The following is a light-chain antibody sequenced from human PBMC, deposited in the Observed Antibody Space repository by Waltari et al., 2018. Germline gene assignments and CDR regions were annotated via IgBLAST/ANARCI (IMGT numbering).Light chain of an antibody. CDR1: QSISGW. J-gene: IGKJ1*01. CDR3: HQHYTTPWT. CDR2: KAS. Sequence: DIQMTQSPSTLSASVGDRVTITCRASQSISGWLAWYQQKPGKAPKLLIYKASSLQSGVPSRFSGSGSGTEFTLTISSLQAEDVAVYYCHQHYTTPWTFGQGTLVEL. V-gene: IGKV1-5*03.